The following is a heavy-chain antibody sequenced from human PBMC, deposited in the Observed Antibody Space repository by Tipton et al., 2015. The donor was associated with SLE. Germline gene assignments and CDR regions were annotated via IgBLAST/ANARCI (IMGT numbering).Heavy chain of an antibody. Sequence: SLRLSCAASGFTFSSYSMNWVRQAPGKGLEWVSSISTSSSYIYYADSVKGRFTISRDNAKNSLCLQMNSLRAEDTAVYYCAREARDSELERRSGDYWGQGTLVTVSS. CDR3: AREARDSELERRSGDY. V-gene: IGHV3-21*01. D-gene: IGHD1-1*01. CDR1: GFTFSSYS. CDR2: ISTSSSYI. J-gene: IGHJ4*02.